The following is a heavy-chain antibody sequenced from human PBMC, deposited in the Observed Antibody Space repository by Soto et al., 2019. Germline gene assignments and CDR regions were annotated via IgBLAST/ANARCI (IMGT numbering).Heavy chain of an antibody. J-gene: IGHJ4*02. CDR2: ITWDGGSK. Sequence: EVHLVESGGVVVQPGGSLRLSCAASGFTFGDHTMHWVRQAPGKGLEWVSLITWDGGSKHYVDSVRGRFTISRDNSKDSLYLQMNSLTIEDTALYYCAKERRGPADGSSWSYLDYWGQGTLVTVSS. CDR3: AKERRGPADGSSWSYLDY. D-gene: IGHD6-13*01. CDR1: GFTFGDHT. V-gene: IGHV3-43*01.